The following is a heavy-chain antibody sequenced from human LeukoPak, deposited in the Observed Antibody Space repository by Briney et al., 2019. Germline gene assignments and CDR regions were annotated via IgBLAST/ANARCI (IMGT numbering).Heavy chain of an antibody. CDR1: GFTFSSYG. D-gene: IGHD5-18*01. CDR2: ISYDGSNK. Sequence: GGSLRLSCAASGFTFSSYGMHWVRQAPGKGLEWVAVISYDGSNKYYADSVEGRFTISRDNSKNTLYLQMNSLRAEDTAVYYCAQGVTDAFDIWGQGTTVTVSS. J-gene: IGHJ3*02. CDR3: AQGVTDAFDI. V-gene: IGHV3-30*03.